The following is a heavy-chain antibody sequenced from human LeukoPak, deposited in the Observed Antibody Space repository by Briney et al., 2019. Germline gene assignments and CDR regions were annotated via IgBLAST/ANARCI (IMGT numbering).Heavy chain of an antibody. CDR2: IWCDGSNK. CDR1: GFTFSSYG. Sequence: GGSLRLSCAASGFTFSSYGMHWVRQAPGKGLEWVAVIWCDGSNKYYADSVKGRFTTSRDNSKNTLYLQMNSLRAEDTAVYYCARAHLYCSGGSCYLIDYWGQGTLVTVSS. V-gene: IGHV3-33*01. CDR3: ARAHLYCSGGSCYLIDY. D-gene: IGHD2-15*01. J-gene: IGHJ4*02.